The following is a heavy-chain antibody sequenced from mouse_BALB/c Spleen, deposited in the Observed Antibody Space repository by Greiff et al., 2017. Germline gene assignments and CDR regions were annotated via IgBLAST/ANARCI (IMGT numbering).Heavy chain of an antibody. V-gene: IGHV5-6-5*01. CDR2: ISSGGST. Sequence: EVHLVESGGGLVKPGGSLKLSCAASGFTFSSYSMSWVRQTPEKRLEWVASISSGGSTYYPDSVKGRFTISRDNARNILYLQMSSLRSEDTAMYYCARGRIYYGYGQGYYFDYWGQGTTLTVSA. D-gene: IGHD2-2*01. J-gene: IGHJ2*01. CDR1: GFTFSSYS. CDR3: ARGRIYYGYGQGYYFDY.